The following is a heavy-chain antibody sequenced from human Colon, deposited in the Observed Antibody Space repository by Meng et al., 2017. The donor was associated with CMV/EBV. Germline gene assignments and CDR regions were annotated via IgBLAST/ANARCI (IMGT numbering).Heavy chain of an antibody. D-gene: IGHD2-21*02. V-gene: IGHV1-2*02. CDR1: GYTFTAYY. CDR3: ATSPCVTAVTCAVALEPKDAFDV. CDR2: IIPFLGVP. Sequence: ASVKVSCKASGYTFTAYYMHWVRQAPGQGLEWMGGIIPFLGVPKYTEKFQGRATFNADTSTGTVYMELSNLRSEDTAMYYCATSPCVTAVTCAVALEPKDAFDVWGQGTLVTVSS. J-gene: IGHJ3*01.